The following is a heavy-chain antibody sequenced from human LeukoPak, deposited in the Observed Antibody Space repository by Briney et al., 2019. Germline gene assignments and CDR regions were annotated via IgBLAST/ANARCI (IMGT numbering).Heavy chain of an antibody. Sequence: GGSLRLSCAASGFTFSDYYMSWIRQAPGKGLEWVSYISSSGSTIYYADSVKGRFTISRDNAKNSLYLQMNSLRAEDTAVYYCARPRYDFWSGYSFGSLGYWGQGTLVTVSS. D-gene: IGHD3-3*01. CDR1: GFTFSDYY. J-gene: IGHJ4*02. CDR3: ARPRYDFWSGYSFGSLGY. V-gene: IGHV3-11*01. CDR2: ISSSGSTI.